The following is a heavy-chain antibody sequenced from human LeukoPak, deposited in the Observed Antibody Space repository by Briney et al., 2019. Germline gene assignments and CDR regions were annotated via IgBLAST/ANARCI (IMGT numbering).Heavy chain of an antibody. CDR1: GFPFSAYS. Sequence: GGSLRLSCAASGFPFSAYSMNWVRQAPGKGLEWVSSISGSSSYMSYADSVKGRFTISRDNAKNSLYLQMNSLRAEDTAVYYCAKAYYDSSGYSYYFDYWGQGTLSPSPQ. V-gene: IGHV3-21*01. D-gene: IGHD3-22*01. J-gene: IGHJ4*02. CDR3: AKAYYDSSGYSYYFDY. CDR2: ISGSSSYM.